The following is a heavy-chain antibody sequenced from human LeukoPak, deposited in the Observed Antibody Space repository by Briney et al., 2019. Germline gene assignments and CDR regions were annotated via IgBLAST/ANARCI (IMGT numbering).Heavy chain of an antibody. D-gene: IGHD3-22*01. J-gene: IGHJ4*02. V-gene: IGHV1-8*01. Sequence: ASVKVSCRASGYTFTSYDINWVRQATGQGVEWMGWMNPNSGNTGYAQKFQGRVTMTRNTSISTACMELSSLRSEDTAVYYCARGGEGHYYDSRGYGYDYWGQGTLVTVSS. CDR2: MNPNSGNT. CDR1: GYTFTSYD. CDR3: ARGGEGHYYDSRGYGYDY.